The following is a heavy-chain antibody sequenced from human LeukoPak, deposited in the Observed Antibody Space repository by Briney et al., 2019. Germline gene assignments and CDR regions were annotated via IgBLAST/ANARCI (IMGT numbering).Heavy chain of an antibody. CDR2: INWNGGST. J-gene: IGHJ4*02. CDR3: ARDPKAYYYDSSGHNFDY. CDR1: GFTFDEYG. Sequence: GGSLRLSCAASGFTFDEYGMSWVREAPGKGLEWVSGINWNGGSTGYADSVKGRFTISRDNAKNSLYLQMNSLRAEDTALYYCARDPKAYYYDSSGHNFDYWGQGTLVTVSS. D-gene: IGHD3-22*01. V-gene: IGHV3-20*04.